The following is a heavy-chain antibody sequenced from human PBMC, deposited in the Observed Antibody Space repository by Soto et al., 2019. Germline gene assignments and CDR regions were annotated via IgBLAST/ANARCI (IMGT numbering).Heavy chain of an antibody. CDR1: GLTLSELS. D-gene: IGHD3-16*02. CDR3: AAVLLPPADFAFGGIVAGAFAY. V-gene: IGHV1-24*01. CDR2: FDPEDGEP. J-gene: IGHJ4*01. Sequence: ASVKLSCKVSGLTLSELSMFWVRQAPGKGLECMGGFDPEDGEPVYAQRFQGRLTMTKDTSTETAYMELSSLTPDDAAVYFCAAVLLPPADFAFGGIVAGAFAYWG.